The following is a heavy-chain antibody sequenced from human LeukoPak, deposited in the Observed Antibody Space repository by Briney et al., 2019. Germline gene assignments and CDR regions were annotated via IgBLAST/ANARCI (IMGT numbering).Heavy chain of an antibody. CDR1: GFTFSSYS. D-gene: IGHD2-15*01. V-gene: IGHV3-21*01. J-gene: IGHJ5*02. CDR2: ISSSSSYI. CDR3: ARERLGYCSGGSCYSGWYH. Sequence: GGSLRLSCAASGFTFSSYSMNWVRQAPGKGLEWVSSISSSSSYIYYADSVKGRFTISRDNAKNSLYLQMSSLRAEDTAVYYCARERLGYCSGGSCYSGWYHWSQGTLVTVSS.